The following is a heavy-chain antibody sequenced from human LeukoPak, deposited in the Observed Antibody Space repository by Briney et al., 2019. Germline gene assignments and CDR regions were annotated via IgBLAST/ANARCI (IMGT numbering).Heavy chain of an antibody. V-gene: IGHV3-20*04. CDR2: INWNGAST. Sequence: GGSLRLSCAASGFSFDDLGMTWVRQVPGKGLEWVAGINWNGASTGYADSVRGRFTISRDNAKNSLYLQMSSLRAEDTALYYCARAVCPTIKFCDSSYFMDVWGKGTTVTVSS. CDR1: GFSFDDLG. J-gene: IGHJ6*03. CDR3: ARAVCPTIKFCDSSYFMDV. D-gene: IGHD6-6*01.